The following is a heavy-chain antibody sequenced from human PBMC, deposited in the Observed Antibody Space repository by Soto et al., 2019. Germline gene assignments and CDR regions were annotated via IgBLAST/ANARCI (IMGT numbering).Heavy chain of an antibody. V-gene: IGHV4-39*01. CDR3: ARTTGRHLDF. J-gene: IGHJ4*02. CDR2: IDYSGTA. Sequence: SETLSLTCTVSYGSISVSNVFWGWVRQPPGKGLEWIGNIDYSGTAYFNPSPGTRVTFPVDTSKNQFSLTLYSVTAADTAVYYCARTTGRHLDFWGQGIRVTVSS. D-gene: IGHD4-4*01. CDR1: YGSISVSNVF.